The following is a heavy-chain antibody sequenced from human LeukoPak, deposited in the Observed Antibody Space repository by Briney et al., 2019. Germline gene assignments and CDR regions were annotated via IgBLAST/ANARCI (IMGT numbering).Heavy chain of an antibody. CDR3: ARNPVTVIRGVIEDGMDV. CDR2: IDPNTGRT. V-gene: IGHV1-2*02. CDR1: GYTFTDYY. J-gene: IGHJ6*02. Sequence: GASVNVSCKPSGYTFTDYYLHWVRQAPGQGLEWMGWIDPNTGRTNYAENFQGRVTMTRDTSVSTAYMDLRRLGSDDTAVYYCARNPVTVIRGVIEDGMDVWGQGTTVTVSS. D-gene: IGHD3-10*01.